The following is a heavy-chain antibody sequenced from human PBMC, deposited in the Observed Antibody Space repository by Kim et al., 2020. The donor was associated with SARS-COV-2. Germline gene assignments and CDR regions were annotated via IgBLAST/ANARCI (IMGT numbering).Heavy chain of an antibody. Sequence: GGSLRLSCAASGFTFSSYAMHWVRQAPGKGLEYVSAISSNGGSTYYANSVKGRFTISRDNSKNTLYLQMGSLRAEDMAVYYCARALEPYRWFGELLFLGAFDIWGQGTMVTVSS. CDR1: GFTFSSYA. CDR3: ARALEPYRWFGELLFLGAFDI. CDR2: ISSNGGST. D-gene: IGHD3-10*01. J-gene: IGHJ3*02. V-gene: IGHV3-64*01.